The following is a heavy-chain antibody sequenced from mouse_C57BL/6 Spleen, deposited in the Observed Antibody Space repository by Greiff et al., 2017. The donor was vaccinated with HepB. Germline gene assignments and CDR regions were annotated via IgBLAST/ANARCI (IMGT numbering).Heavy chain of an antibody. CDR3: ARWLRISARDY. CDR2: IHPNSGST. CDR1: GYTFTSYW. Sequence: QVQLQQPGAELVKPGASVKLSCKASGYTFTSYWMHWVKQRPGQGLEWIGMIHPNSGSTNYNEKFKSKATLTVDKSSSTAYMQLSSLTSEDSAVYYCARWLRISARDYWGQGTSVTAAS. D-gene: IGHD2-2*01. J-gene: IGHJ4*01. V-gene: IGHV1-64*01.